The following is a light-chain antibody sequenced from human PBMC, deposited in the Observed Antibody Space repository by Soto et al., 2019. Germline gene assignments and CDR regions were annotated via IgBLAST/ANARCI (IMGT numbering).Light chain of an antibody. V-gene: IGLV2-23*02. CDR3: CSYAGSTPSSV. Sequence: QSALTQPASVSGSPGQSITISCTGTSSDVGSYNLVSWYQQHPGKAPKLMIYEVSKRPSGVSNRFSGSKSGNTASLTISGRQAEDEADYYCCSYAGSTPSSVFGTGTKVTVL. J-gene: IGLJ1*01. CDR1: SSDVGSYNL. CDR2: EVS.